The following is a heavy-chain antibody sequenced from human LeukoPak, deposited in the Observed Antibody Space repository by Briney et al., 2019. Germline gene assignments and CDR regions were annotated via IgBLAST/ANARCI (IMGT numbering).Heavy chain of an antibody. Sequence: PSETLSLTCTVSGGAIRSFYWSWIRHSPGKGLEWVGYIYCSGSTDYNPSLRARVTISLDTSKTPYSLPLRSVTAADTAVYYCVCGIGVAAAGDYWGQGILVTVSS. V-gene: IGHV4-4*09. J-gene: IGHJ4*02. CDR2: IYCSGST. CDR3: VCGIGVAAAGDY. CDR1: GGAIRSFY. D-gene: IGHD6-13*01.